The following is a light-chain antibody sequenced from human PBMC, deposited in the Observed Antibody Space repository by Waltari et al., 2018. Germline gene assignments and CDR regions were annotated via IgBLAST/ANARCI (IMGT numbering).Light chain of an antibody. CDR1: SSDIGAYTF. V-gene: IGLV2-23*02. CDR2: SVS. Sequence: QSALTQPASVSGSPGQSIAISCTGSSSDIGAYTFVSWYQQHPGQAPKLIISSVSERSSGVSNRFSGSKSGNTASLTISGLHPEDEADYYCCSYAGSSLYVFGTGTKLTVL. J-gene: IGLJ1*01. CDR3: CSYAGSSLYV.